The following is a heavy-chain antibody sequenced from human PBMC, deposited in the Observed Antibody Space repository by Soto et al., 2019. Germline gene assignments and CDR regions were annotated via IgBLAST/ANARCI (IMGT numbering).Heavy chain of an antibody. Sequence: SETLSLTCTVSGGSISSYYWSWIRQPPGKGLEWIGYIYYSGSTNYNPSLKSRVTISVDTSKNKFSLKLSSVTAADTAVYYCARAPIAAAGLKYYYYGMDVWGQGTTVTVS. CDR3: ARAPIAAAGLKYYYYGMDV. CDR2: IYYSGST. D-gene: IGHD6-13*01. V-gene: IGHV4-59*08. J-gene: IGHJ6*02. CDR1: GGSISSYY.